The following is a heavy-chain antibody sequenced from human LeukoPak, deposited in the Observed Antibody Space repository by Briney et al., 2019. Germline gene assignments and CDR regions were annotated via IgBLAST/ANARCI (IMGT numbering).Heavy chain of an antibody. CDR3: AGGHYGSGGYCLDY. CDR1: GFIVSTNY. V-gene: IGHV3-66*01. Sequence: PGGSLRLSCAASGFIVSTNYLSWVRQAPGKGLEWVSFIDIGGGTYYADSVKGRFTISRDNSKNTLHLQMNSLRAEDTAVYYCAGGHYGSGGYCLDYWGQGSLVTVSS. J-gene: IGHJ4*02. D-gene: IGHD3-22*01. CDR2: IDIGGGT.